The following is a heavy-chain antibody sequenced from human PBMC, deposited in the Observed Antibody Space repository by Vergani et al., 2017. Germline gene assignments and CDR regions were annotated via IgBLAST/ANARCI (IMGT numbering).Heavy chain of an antibody. CDR2: ISYDGSNK. D-gene: IGHD6-13*01. CDR3: AKDYGEEAAADYYYYGMDV. CDR1: GFTFSSYG. J-gene: IGHJ6*02. V-gene: IGHV3-30*18. Sequence: QVQLVESGGGVVQPGRSLRLSCAASGFTFSSYGMHWVRQAPGKGLEWVAVISYDGSNKYYADSVKGRFTISRDNSKNTLYLQMNSLRAEDTAVYYCAKDYGEEAAADYYYYGMDVWGQGTTVTVSS.